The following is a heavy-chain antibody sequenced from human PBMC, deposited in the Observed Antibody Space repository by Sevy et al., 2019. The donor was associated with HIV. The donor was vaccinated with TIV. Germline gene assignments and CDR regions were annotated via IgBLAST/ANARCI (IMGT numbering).Heavy chain of an antibody. CDR3: AKSRQSGSYYDGSGYYHFDY. CDR1: GFTFNNYG. J-gene: IGHJ4*02. D-gene: IGHD3-22*01. Sequence: GGSLRLSCAASGFTFNNYGMNWVRQAPGKGLEWVAAITSGGDRTYFADSVKGRFTISRDNSKKTLFLQMNSLRGDDTAVYYCAKSRQSGSYYDGSGYYHFDYWGQGTLVTVSS. V-gene: IGHV3-23*01. CDR2: ITSGGDRT.